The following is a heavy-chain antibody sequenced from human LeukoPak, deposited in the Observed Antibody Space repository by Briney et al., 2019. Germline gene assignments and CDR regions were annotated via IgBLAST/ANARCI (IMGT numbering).Heavy chain of an antibody. CDR3: ARRCDTSSYYTYYFDY. V-gene: IGHV1-2*02. Sequence: GASVTVSCKPSVYTFTPYYLHWVRQAPGQGLEWIGWINPNSGGTNYAQKFQGRVTMTRDTSISTAYMELSRLRSDDTAVYVCARRCDTSSYYTYYFDYWGEGTQVTVSS. CDR1: VYTFTPYY. J-gene: IGHJ4*02. CDR2: INPNSGGT. D-gene: IGHD3-22*01.